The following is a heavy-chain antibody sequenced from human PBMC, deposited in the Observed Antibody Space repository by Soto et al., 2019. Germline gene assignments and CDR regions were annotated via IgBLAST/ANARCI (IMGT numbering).Heavy chain of an antibody. Sequence: SETLSLTCDVSGYSIRSSSWWGWIRQPPGKGLEWIGHIYYTGGTRYNPSLKSRVTISVDTSRIHFSLRLNSVTAADTAVYYCARTLVTGYSDSWGQGTLVTVSS. CDR2: IYYTGGT. CDR1: GYSIRSSSW. J-gene: IGHJ4*02. D-gene: IGHD3-9*01. CDR3: ARTLVTGYSDS. V-gene: IGHV4-28*01.